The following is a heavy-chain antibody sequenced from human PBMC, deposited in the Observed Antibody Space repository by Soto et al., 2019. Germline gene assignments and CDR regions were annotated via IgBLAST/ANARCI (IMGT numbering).Heavy chain of an antibody. CDR1: GYTFTSYA. V-gene: IGHV1-3*01. CDR2: INAGNGNT. J-gene: IGHJ6*02. D-gene: IGHD5-18*01. Sequence: AAVKVSCKASGYTFTSYAMHWVRQAPGQRLEWMGWINAGNGNTKYSQKFQGRVTITRDTSASTAYMKLSSLRSEDTAVYYCARDDGYSYGLYYYYGMDVWGQGTTVTVSS. CDR3: ARDDGYSYGLYYYYGMDV.